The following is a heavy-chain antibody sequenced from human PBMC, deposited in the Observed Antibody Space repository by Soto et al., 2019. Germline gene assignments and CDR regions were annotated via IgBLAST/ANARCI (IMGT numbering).Heavy chain of an antibody. CDR2: IKNKANSYIT. V-gene: IGHV3-72*01. D-gene: IGHD3-16*01. Sequence: EVQLVESGGGLVQPGGSLRLSCAASGFTFSAHYMDWVRQAPGKGLGWVGRIKNKANSYITEYAASMEGRCTISREDSQNSLYLQMNSVKTEDTAVYYCARVSFGGPSRGRDFDFWGQGSQVAVSS. CDR1: GFTFSAHY. J-gene: IGHJ4*02. CDR3: ARVSFGGPSRGRDFDF.